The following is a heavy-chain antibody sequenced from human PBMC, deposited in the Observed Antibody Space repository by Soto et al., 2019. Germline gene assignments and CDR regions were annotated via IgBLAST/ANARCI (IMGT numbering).Heavy chain of an antibody. Sequence: EVQLVESGGGLVQPGGSLRLSCAASGFIFTGYWMHWVRQAPGKGLVWVSRLHSDGSTTTYADSVKGRFTISRDNAKNTLYLQMNSLRPEDTAVYYCARELPTTIRGGYYYSYGMDVWGQGTTVTVSS. CDR2: LHSDGSTT. V-gene: IGHV3-74*03. CDR1: GFIFTGYW. CDR3: ARELPTTIRGGYYYSYGMDV. D-gene: IGHD2-2*02. J-gene: IGHJ6*02.